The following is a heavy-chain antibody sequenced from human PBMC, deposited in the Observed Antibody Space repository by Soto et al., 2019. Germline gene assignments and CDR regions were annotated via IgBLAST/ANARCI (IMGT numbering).Heavy chain of an antibody. D-gene: IGHD6-13*01. CDR1: GFTFSSYW. CDR2: INGDGSRT. V-gene: IGHV3-74*01. J-gene: IGHJ4*02. CDR3: ARDPAQAGTWNYFDY. Sequence: EVQLEESGGGLVQPGGSLRLSCVASGFTFSSYWMYWVRLAPGKGLVCVSRINGDGSRTSYADSVKGRFTISRDNAKNTLYLQMNSLRAEDTAVYYCARDPAQAGTWNYFDYWGQGTLVTVSS.